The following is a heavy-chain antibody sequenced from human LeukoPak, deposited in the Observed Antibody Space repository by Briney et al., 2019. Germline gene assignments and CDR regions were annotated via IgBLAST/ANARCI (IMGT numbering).Heavy chain of an antibody. CDR1: GFRFSEYW. CDR3: ARNPDAGTADY. Sequence: GGSLRLSCTVSGFRFSEYWMSWARQAPGKGLERVGNINEHGTEKFYVGSVTGRFSISRDNTKNTVFLQMNSLRLDDTAIYFCARNPDAGTADYWGEGTLVTVSS. V-gene: IGHV3-7*01. D-gene: IGHD1-14*01. CDR2: INEHGTEK. J-gene: IGHJ4*02.